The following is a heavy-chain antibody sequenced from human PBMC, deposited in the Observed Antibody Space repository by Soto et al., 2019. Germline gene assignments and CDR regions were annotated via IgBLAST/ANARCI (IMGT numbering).Heavy chain of an antibody. D-gene: IGHD3-10*01. Sequence: SETLSLTCTVSGGSISSSSYYWGWIRQPPGKGLEWIGSIYYSGSTYYNPSLKSRVTISVDTSKNQFSLKLSSVTAADTAVYYCARDPVRGSGSYYNVHDAFDIWGQGTMVTVSS. CDR2: IYYSGST. CDR3: ARDPVRGSGSYYNVHDAFDI. CDR1: GGSISSSSYY. J-gene: IGHJ3*02. V-gene: IGHV4-39*07.